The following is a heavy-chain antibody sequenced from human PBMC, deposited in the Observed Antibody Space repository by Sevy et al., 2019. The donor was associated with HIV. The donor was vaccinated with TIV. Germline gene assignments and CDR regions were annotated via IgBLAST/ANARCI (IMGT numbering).Heavy chain of an antibody. CDR2: ISYSGST. V-gene: IGHV4-59*01. J-gene: IGHJ6*02. Sequence: SESLSLTCTASGGSFSSYYLSWVRQPPGKGLEWLGSISYSGSTNDNPSLRSRVTISIDTYKNQFSLRLSSVSAADTGVYYCARGGGRTDWGMDVWGPGTTVTVSS. CDR3: ARGGGRTDWGMDV. CDR1: GGSFSSYY. D-gene: IGHD1-1*01.